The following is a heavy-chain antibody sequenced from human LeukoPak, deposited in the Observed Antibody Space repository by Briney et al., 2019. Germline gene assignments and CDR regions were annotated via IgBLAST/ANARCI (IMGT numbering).Heavy chain of an antibody. V-gene: IGHV4-4*02. CDR3: ARDAYSSSWYHPWDY. Sequence: RPSGPCPSPALSLVAPSAVVTGGVGSASPQGRGWSGLGEIYHSGSTNYNPSLKSRVTISVDKSKNQFSLKLSSVTAADTAVYYCARDAYSSSWYHPWDYWGQGTLVTVSS. J-gene: IGHJ4*02. CDR1: VAPSAVVTG. D-gene: IGHD6-13*01. CDR2: IYHSGST.